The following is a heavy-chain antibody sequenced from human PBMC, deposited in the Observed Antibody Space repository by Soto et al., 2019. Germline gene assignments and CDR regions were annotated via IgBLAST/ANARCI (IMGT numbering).Heavy chain of an antibody. Sequence: GSLRLSCAASGFTFSSYSMNWVRQAPGKGLEWVSSISSSSSYIYYADSVKGRFTISRDNAKNSLYLQMNSLRAEDTAVYYCARVGSSGWYSVAYWGQGTLVTVSS. V-gene: IGHV3-21*01. CDR3: ARVGSSGWYSVAY. CDR1: GFTFSSYS. CDR2: ISSSSSYI. J-gene: IGHJ4*02. D-gene: IGHD6-19*01.